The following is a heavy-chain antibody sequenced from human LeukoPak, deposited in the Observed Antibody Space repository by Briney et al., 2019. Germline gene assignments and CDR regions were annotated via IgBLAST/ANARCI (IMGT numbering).Heavy chain of an antibody. V-gene: IGHV6-1*01. Sequence: SQTLSLTCAISGDSVSSNSAAWNWIRQSPSRGLEWLGRTYYRSKWYNDYAVSVKSRITINPDTSKNQFSLQLNSVTPEDTAVYYCARDREELLWFGELLSPHNYYYMDVWGKGTTVTVSS. CDR3: ARDREELLWFGELLSPHNYYYMDV. D-gene: IGHD3-10*01. J-gene: IGHJ6*03. CDR2: TYYRSKWYN. CDR1: GDSVSSNSAA.